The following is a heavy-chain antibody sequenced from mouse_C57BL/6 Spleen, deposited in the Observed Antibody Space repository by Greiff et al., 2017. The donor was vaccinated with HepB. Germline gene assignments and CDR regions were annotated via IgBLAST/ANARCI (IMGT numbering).Heavy chain of an antibody. CDR1: GFSFNTYA. Sequence: DVKLVESGGGLVQPKGSLKLSCAASGFSFNTYAMNWVSQAPGKGLEWVARIRSKSNNYETYYADSVKDRLTISRDDSESMLYLLMNNLKTEDAAMDYCVGDPYYYALDYWGQGTTVTVSS. V-gene: IGHV10-1*01. J-gene: IGHJ4*01. CDR2: IRSKSNNYET. CDR3: VGDPYYYALDY.